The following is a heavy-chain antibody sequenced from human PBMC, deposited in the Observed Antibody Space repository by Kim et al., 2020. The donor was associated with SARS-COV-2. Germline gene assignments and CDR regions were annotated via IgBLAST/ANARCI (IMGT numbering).Heavy chain of an antibody. J-gene: IGHJ4*02. Sequence: GGSLRLSCAASGFIFSRYGMHWVRQAPGKGLEWVAVIWYDGSEKNYADSVKGRFTISRDNSKNTLYLQMNSLRVEDTAVYYCAGAFGEYGLDYWGQGTLVTVSS. CDR2: IWYDGSEK. CDR1: GFIFSRYG. CDR3: AGAFGEYGLDY. V-gene: IGHV3-33*01. D-gene: IGHD4-17*01.